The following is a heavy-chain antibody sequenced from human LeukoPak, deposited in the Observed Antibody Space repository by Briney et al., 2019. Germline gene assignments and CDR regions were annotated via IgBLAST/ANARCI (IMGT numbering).Heavy chain of an antibody. CDR2: ISSSSSYI. D-gene: IGHD3-22*01. V-gene: IGHV3-21*01. Sequence: GSLRLSCAASGFTFSSYSMNWVRQAPGKGLEWVSSISSSSSYIYYADSVKGRFTISRDNAKNSLYLQMNTLRAEDTAVYYCARASRYDSSGYYPYYFDYWGQGTLVTVSS. J-gene: IGHJ4*02. CDR3: ARASRYDSSGYYPYYFDY. CDR1: GFTFSSYS.